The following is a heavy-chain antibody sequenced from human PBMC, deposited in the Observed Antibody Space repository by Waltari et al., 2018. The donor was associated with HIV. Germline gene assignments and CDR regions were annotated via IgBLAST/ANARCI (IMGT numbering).Heavy chain of an antibody. Sequence: QVQLQESGPGLVKPSETLSLTCAVSGYSISRGYYLGWRRQPPGKGLEWLGSIYHSGTTYYNPSLKSRVTISIDTSKNQVSLKLSSVTAADTAVYYCARDQVGATYFDYWGQGTLVTVSS. CDR3: ARDQVGATYFDY. D-gene: IGHD1-26*01. CDR1: GYSISRGYY. J-gene: IGHJ4*02. CDR2: IYHSGTT. V-gene: IGHV4-38-2*02.